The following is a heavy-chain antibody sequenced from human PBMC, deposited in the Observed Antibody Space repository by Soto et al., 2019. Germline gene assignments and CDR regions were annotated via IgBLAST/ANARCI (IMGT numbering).Heavy chain of an antibody. D-gene: IGHD3-22*01. CDR1: GFTFSSYS. CDR3: ASSARAGYYSNWFDP. CDR2: ISSSSSTI. Sequence: EVQLVESGGGLVQPGGSLRLSCAASGFTFSSYSMNWVRQAPGKGLEWVSYISSSSSTIYYADSVKGRFTISRDNAKNSRYLQMNSLRDEDTAVYYCASSARAGYYSNWFDPWGQGTLVTVSS. V-gene: IGHV3-48*02. J-gene: IGHJ5*02.